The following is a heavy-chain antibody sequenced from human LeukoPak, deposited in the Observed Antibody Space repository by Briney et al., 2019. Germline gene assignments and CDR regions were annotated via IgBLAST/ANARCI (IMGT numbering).Heavy chain of an antibody. CDR1: GFTFSSYA. CDR2: IKPDGSEK. Sequence: GGSLRLSCAASGFTFSSYAMHWVRQAPGKGLEWVANIKPDGSEKYSVDSVKGRFTISRDNAKNSLYLQMNSLRAEDTAVYYCARDRGYRSFDYWGQGTLVTVSS. D-gene: IGHD6-19*01. V-gene: IGHV3-7*01. CDR3: ARDRGYRSFDY. J-gene: IGHJ4*02.